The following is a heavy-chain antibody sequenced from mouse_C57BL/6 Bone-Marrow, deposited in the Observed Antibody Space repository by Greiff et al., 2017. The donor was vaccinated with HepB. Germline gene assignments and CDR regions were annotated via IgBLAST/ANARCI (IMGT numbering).Heavy chain of an antibody. D-gene: IGHD1-1*01. CDR2: ISYDGSN. J-gene: IGHJ4*01. CDR1: GYSITSGYY. CDR3: ASYCYGSYYYAMDY. Sequence: VQLKQSGPGLVKPSQSLSLTCSVTGYSITSGYYWNWIRQFPGNKLEWMGYISYDGSNNYNPSLKNRISITRDTSKNQFFLKLNSVTTEDTATYYCASYCYGSYYYAMDYWGQGTSVTVSS. V-gene: IGHV3-6*01.